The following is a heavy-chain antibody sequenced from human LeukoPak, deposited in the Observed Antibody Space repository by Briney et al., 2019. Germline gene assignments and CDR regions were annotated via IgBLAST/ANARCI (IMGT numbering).Heavy chain of an antibody. J-gene: IGHJ1*01. CDR3: ARGYCSGGSCYKH. V-gene: IGHV3-48*03. Sequence: GGSLRLSCAASGFTFSSYEMNWVRQAPGKGLEWVSYISSSGSTIYYADSVKGRFTISRDNAKNSLYLQMNSLRAEDTAVYYCARGYCSGGSCYKHWGQGTQVTVSS. CDR2: ISSSGSTI. CDR1: GFTFSSYE. D-gene: IGHD2-15*01.